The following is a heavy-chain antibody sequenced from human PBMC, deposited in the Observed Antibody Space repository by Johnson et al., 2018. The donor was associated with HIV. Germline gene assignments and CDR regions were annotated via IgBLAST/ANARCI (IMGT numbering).Heavy chain of an antibody. CDR3: AGRDLLRAFDI. CDR2: IYNDGSP. D-gene: IGHD2-15*01. V-gene: IGHV3-53*01. Sequence: VQLVESGRGLIQPGGSLRLSCAASGFTVNDNYMTCVRQAPGKGLEWVSLIYNDGSPYYADSVKGRFTISRDNAKNSLYLQMNSLRAEDTAVYYCAGRDLLRAFDIWGQGTMVTVSS. CDR1: GFTVNDNY. J-gene: IGHJ3*02.